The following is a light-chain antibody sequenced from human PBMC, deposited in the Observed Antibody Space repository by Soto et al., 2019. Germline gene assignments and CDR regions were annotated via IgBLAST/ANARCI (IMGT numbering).Light chain of an antibody. V-gene: IGLV1-47*01. Sequence: QSVLTQPPSASGTPGQRVTISCSGSSSNIGSNYVSWYQQLPGTAPKLLICRNDQRPSGVPARFSGSKSGTSASLAISGLRSEDEAGYYCAAWDDSFRGHVLFGGGTKLTVL. J-gene: IGLJ2*01. CDR1: SSNIGSNY. CDR2: RND. CDR3: AAWDDSFRGHVL.